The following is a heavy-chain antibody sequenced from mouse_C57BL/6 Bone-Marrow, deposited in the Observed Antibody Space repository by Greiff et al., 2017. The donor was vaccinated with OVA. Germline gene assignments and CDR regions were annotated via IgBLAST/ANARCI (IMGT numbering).Heavy chain of an antibody. J-gene: IGHJ3*01. CDR2: IDPENGDT. CDR1: GFNIKDDY. Sequence: VQLQQSGAELVRPGASVKLSCTASGFNIKDDYMHWVKQRPEPGLAWIGWIDPENGDTEYASKFQGKATITADTSSNTAYLQLSSLTSEDTAVYYCTTLGVAYWGQGTLVTVSA. V-gene: IGHV14-4*01. CDR3: TTLGVAY.